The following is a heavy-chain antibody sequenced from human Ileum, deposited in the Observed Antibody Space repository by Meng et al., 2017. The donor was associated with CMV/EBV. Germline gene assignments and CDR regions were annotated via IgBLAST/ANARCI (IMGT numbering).Heavy chain of an antibody. D-gene: IGHD6-19*01. CDR3: ASSSGWWRIDY. CDR2: VSQDGRT. J-gene: IGHJ4*01. CDR1: CLSVSNDYW. Sequence: VQLPESGPRLVTPSGTLSPTCAVSCLSVSNDYWWTWVRQAPGKGLEWIGEVSQDGRTNSNPSLKSRLSMSVDKSKNQFSLNLRSVTAADTASYFCASSSGWWRIDYWGHGTLVTVSS. V-gene: IGHV4-4*02.